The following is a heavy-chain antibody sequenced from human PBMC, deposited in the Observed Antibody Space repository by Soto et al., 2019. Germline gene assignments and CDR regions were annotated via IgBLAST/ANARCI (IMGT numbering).Heavy chain of an antibody. V-gene: IGHV1-69*13. CDR1: GGTFSSYA. CDR2: IIPIFGTA. J-gene: IGHJ1*01. D-gene: IGHD1-26*01. Sequence: SVKVSCKASGGTFSSYAISWVRQAPGQGLEWMGGIIPIFGTANYAQKFQGRVTITADESTSTAYMEPSSLRSEDTAVYYCARDRERVGATSPLYFQHWGQGTLVTVSS. CDR3: ARDRERVGATSPLYFQH.